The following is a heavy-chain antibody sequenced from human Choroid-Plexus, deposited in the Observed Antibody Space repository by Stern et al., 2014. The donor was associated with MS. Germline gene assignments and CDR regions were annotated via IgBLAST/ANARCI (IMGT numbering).Heavy chain of an antibody. CDR2: IKPNTGGP. CDR1: GYIFTGYY. CDR3: ARDQRGITIFGVVTDYYYLGMDV. Sequence: VQLVESGAEVKKPGASVKVSCKTSGYIFTGYYIHWVRQAPGQGLEWIAWIKPNTGGPKYAQKFQGGVTMSRDTSISTAYVELSSLTSDDTAVYYCARDQRGITIFGVVTDYYYLGMDVWGQGTTVTVSS. J-gene: IGHJ6*02. D-gene: IGHD3-3*01. V-gene: IGHV1-2*02.